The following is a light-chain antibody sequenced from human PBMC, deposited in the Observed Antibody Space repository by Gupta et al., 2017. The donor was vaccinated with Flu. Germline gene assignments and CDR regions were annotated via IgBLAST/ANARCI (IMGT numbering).Light chain of an antibody. CDR1: SSNIGSNY. Sequence: QFVLTQPPSASGTPWQRVTISCSGSSSNIGSNYVHWYQQLPGAAPTLLIYRNNQRPSGVPYRFSGSKSGTSASLVITGLRSGEEADYDGAVWDDSLSVDVFGGGTKLTV. CDR3: AVWDDSLSVDV. V-gene: IGLV1-47*01. CDR2: RNN. J-gene: IGLJ7*01.